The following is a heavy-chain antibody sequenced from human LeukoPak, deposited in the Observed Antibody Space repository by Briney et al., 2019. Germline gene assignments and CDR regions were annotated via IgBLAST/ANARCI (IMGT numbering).Heavy chain of an antibody. V-gene: IGHV4-30-2*01. CDR3: ARAAGGKLRDWYFDL. D-gene: IGHD4-23*01. Sequence: SQTLSLTCAVSGGSISSGGYSWSWIRQPPGEGLEWIGYIYHSGSAYYNPSLKSRVTISVDRFKNQFSLKLRSVTAADPAVYYCARAAGGKLRDWYFDLWGRGTLVTVSS. J-gene: IGHJ2*01. CDR2: IYHSGSA. CDR1: GGSISSGGYS.